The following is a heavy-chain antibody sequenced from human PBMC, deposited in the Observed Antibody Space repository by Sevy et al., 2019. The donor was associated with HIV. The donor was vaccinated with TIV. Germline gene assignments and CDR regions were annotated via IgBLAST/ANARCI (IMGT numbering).Heavy chain of an antibody. CDR3: AREVGGFNWNTYYFDS. D-gene: IGHD1-1*01. V-gene: IGHV3-7*01. CDR1: GFRFTDYW. J-gene: IGHJ4*02. CDR2: IKQDESEK. Sequence: GGSLRLSCAASGFRFTDYWMSWVRQTPGKGLEWVATIKQDESEKYYVDSVKGRFVISRDNGKTSVSLQMNGLRVEDTALYYCAREVGGFNWNTYYFDSWGQGTLVTVS.